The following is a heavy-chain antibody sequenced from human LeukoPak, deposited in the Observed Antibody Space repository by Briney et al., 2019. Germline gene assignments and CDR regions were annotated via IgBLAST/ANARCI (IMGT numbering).Heavy chain of an antibody. V-gene: IGHV3-11*06. D-gene: IGHD6-19*01. J-gene: IGHJ4*02. CDR1: GFTFSDYY. CDR2: ISSSSSYT. Sequence: GGSLRLSCAASGFTFSDYYMGWLRQAPGKGLEGVSYISSSSSYTNYADSVRGRFTISRDNAKNSLYLQMNSLRAEDTAVYYCARSPMGAVAGTPVVYWGQGTLVTVSS. CDR3: ARSPMGAVAGTPVVY.